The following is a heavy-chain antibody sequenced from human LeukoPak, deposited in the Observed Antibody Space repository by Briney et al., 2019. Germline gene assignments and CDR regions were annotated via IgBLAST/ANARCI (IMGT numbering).Heavy chain of an antibody. V-gene: IGHV3-23*01. Sequence: GGSLRLSCAASGFTFSSYAMSWVRQSPGKGLEWVSGISDSGSSTYYAGSLKGRFTISRDNSKNTLYLQMNSLRAEDTAVYYCAKEDYVRTSDIWGQGTMVIVSS. CDR1: GFTFSSYA. CDR2: ISDSGSST. D-gene: IGHD3-16*01. J-gene: IGHJ3*02. CDR3: AKEDYVRTSDI.